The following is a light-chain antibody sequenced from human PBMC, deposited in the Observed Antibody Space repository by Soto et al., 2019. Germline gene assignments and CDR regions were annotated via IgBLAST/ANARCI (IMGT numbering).Light chain of an antibody. Sequence: QSVLTQPPSASETPGQRVTISCSGSSFNIGSHPVNWYQQLPGTAPKVIIHSNNQRPSGVPDRFSGSKSGTSASLAISGLQSEDEADYFCAAWDDSWNGVVXGGGTKLTVL. CDR2: SNN. CDR3: AAWDDSWNGVV. J-gene: IGLJ2*01. CDR1: SFNIGSHP. V-gene: IGLV1-44*01.